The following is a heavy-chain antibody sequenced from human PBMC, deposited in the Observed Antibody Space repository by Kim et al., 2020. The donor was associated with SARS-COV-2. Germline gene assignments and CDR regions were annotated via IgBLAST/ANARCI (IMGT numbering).Heavy chain of an antibody. Sequence: SETLSLTCTVSGGSISSYYWSWIRQPPGKGLEWIGYIYYSGSTNYNPSLKSRVTISVDTSKNQFSLKLSSVTAADTAVYYCARDGGGAVAGFYYYYGMDVWGQGPTVTVSS. CDR1: GGSISSYY. J-gene: IGHJ6*02. D-gene: IGHD6-19*01. CDR2: IYYSGST. CDR3: ARDGGGAVAGFYYYYGMDV. V-gene: IGHV4-59*01.